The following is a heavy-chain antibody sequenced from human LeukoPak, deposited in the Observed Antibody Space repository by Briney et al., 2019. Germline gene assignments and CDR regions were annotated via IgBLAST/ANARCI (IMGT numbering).Heavy chain of an antibody. CDR2: IYTSGST. Sequence: SETLSLTCTVSGGSISSYYWSWIRQPAGKGLEWIGRIYTSGSTNYNPSLKSRVTMSVDTSRNQFSLRLRSVTAADTAVYYCARSGYSGYDRHPDSWGQGILVTVSS. V-gene: IGHV4-4*07. CDR3: ARSGYSGYDRHPDS. J-gene: IGHJ4*02. D-gene: IGHD5-12*01. CDR1: GGSISSYY.